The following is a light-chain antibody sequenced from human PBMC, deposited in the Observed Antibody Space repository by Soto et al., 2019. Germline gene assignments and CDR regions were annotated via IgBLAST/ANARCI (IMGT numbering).Light chain of an antibody. CDR1: ESLSTW. V-gene: IGKV1-5*01. CDR2: DAS. Sequence: DIQMTQSPSTLSASVGDRVTITCRASESLSTWLAWYQQKPGKAPNLLIFDASSLESGVPSRFSGSGYGTEFTLTISSLQPDDFATYYCHQYNVYPHTFGQGTKLEIK. CDR3: HQYNVYPHT. J-gene: IGKJ2*01.